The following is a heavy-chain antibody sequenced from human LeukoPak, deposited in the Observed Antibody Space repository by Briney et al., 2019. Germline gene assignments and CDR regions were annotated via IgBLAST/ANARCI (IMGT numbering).Heavy chain of an antibody. CDR3: ARVGITYGDKHSESYYYYGMDV. Sequence: SETLSLTCAVYGGSFSGYYWSWIRQPPGKGLEWIGEINHSGSTNYNPSLKSRVTISVDTSKNQFSLKLSSVTAADTAVYYCARVGITYGDKHSESYYYYGMDVWGQGTTVTVSS. CDR2: INHSGST. J-gene: IGHJ6*02. CDR1: GGSFSGYY. V-gene: IGHV4-34*01. D-gene: IGHD4-17*01.